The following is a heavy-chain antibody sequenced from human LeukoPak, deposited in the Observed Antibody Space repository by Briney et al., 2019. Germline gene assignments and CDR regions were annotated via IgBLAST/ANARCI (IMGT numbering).Heavy chain of an antibody. V-gene: IGHV4-59*12. CDR3: ARALNGNAFDI. CDR2: VPYVGTA. CDR1: GGSISGFY. Sequence: SETLSFTCTVSGGSISGFYWSWIRHPPGKRLEWIGYVPYVGTANYNPSLKSRLTISTDTSSNQFSLRLSSVTAADTAVYYCARALNGNAFDIWGQGTMVTVSS. J-gene: IGHJ3*02.